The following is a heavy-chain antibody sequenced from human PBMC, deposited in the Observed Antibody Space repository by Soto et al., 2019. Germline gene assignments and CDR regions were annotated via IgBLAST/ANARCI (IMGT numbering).Heavy chain of an antibody. J-gene: IGHJ4*02. CDR2: IKTKPDDGTI. D-gene: IGHD4-4*01. Sequence: PGGSLRLSCSASGLILSDVWMPWVRQAPGKGLEWVGRIKTKPDDGTIDYAAPVRGRFTISRDDSKNTLYLQMTSLTPDDTGVYYCTTYRLGVEFWGPGSLVNVSS. CDR1: GLILSDVW. V-gene: IGHV3-15*01. CDR3: TTYRLGVEF.